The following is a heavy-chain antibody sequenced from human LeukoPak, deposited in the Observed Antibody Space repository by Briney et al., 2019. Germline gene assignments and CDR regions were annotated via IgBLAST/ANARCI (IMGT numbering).Heavy chain of an antibody. CDR3: ARAFYYDSSGYYYHFDY. Sequence: ASVKVSCKASGYTFTSYDINWVRQATGQGLEWMGWMNPNSGNTGYAQKFRGRVTMTRNTSISIAYMELSSLRSEDTAVYYCARAFYYDSSGYYYHFDYWGQGTLVTVSS. D-gene: IGHD3-22*01. CDR2: MNPNSGNT. V-gene: IGHV1-8*01. J-gene: IGHJ4*02. CDR1: GYTFTSYD.